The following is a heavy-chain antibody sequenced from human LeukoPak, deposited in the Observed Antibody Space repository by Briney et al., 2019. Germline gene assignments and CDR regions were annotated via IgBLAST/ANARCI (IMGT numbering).Heavy chain of an antibody. D-gene: IGHD4/OR15-4a*01. Sequence: PSETLSLTCTVSGDSIGSYYWSWIRQPPGKGLEWIGYIYYSGSTNYNPSLKSRVTISLDTSKNQFSLKLSSVTAADTAVYYCARDRGLTTSGGVGFDYWGQGTLVTVSS. CDR3: ARDRGLTTSGGVGFDY. CDR1: GDSIGSYY. CDR2: IYYSGST. J-gene: IGHJ4*02. V-gene: IGHV4-59*01.